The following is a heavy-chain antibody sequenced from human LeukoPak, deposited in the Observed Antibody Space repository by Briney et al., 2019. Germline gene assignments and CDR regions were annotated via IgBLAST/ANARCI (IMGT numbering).Heavy chain of an antibody. CDR2: ISYDGSNK. CDR1: GFTFSSYG. D-gene: IGHD3-22*01. Sequence: GGSLRLSCAASGFTFSSYGMHWVRQAPGKGLEWVAVISYDGSNKYYADSVKGRFTISRDNSKNMLYLQMNSLRAEDTAVYYCAKERPSSGYFDYFDYWGQGTLVTVSS. J-gene: IGHJ4*02. V-gene: IGHV3-30*18. CDR3: AKERPSSGYFDYFDY.